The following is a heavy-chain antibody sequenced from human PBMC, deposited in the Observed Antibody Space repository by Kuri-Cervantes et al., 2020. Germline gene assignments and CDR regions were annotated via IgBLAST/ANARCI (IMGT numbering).Heavy chain of an antibody. CDR1: GFTFSNYW. D-gene: IGHD3-16*02. J-gene: IGHJ4*02. Sequence: GESLKISCAASGFTFSNYWMSWVRQAPGKGLEWVANIKQDGSEKYYVDSVKGRFTISRDNAKNSLYLQMNSLRAEDTAVYYCARDSGELSLDYWGQGTLVTVSS. CDR3: ARDSGELSLDY. V-gene: IGHV3-7*01. CDR2: IKQDGSEK.